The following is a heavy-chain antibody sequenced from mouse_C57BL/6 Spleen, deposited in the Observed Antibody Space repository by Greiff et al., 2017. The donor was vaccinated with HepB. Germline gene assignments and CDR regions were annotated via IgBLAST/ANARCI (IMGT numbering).Heavy chain of an antibody. CDR1: GYTFTSYW. D-gene: IGHD2-3*01. Sequence: QVQLQQSGAELVKPGASVKMSCKASGYTFTSYWITWVKQRPGQGLEWIGDIYPGSGSTNYNEKFKSKATLTVDTSSSTAYMQLSSLTSEDSAVYYCARWGVYDGYYDYAMDYWGQGTSVTVSS. V-gene: IGHV1-55*01. J-gene: IGHJ4*01. CDR3: ARWGVYDGYYDYAMDY. CDR2: IYPGSGST.